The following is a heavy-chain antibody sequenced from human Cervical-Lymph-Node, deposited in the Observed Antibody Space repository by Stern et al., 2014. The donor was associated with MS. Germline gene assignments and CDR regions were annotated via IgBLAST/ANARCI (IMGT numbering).Heavy chain of an antibody. D-gene: IGHD1-26*01. J-gene: IGHJ4*02. CDR2: VYYTGSA. V-gene: IGHV4-39*01. CDR1: GGSISTNSYY. CDR3: VKHEGRVGSYGADY. Sequence: QVQLVQSGPGLLKPSETLSLTCTVSGGSISTNSYYWGWLRPPPGKGLKWITNVYYTGSAYYNPSLTTHVTISVDTSNNPFSLKLSSVTAADTAVDYCVKHEGRVGSYGADYWGQGTQVTVSS.